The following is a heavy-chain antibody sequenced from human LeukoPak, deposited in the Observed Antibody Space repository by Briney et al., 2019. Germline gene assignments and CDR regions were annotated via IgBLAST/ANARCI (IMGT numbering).Heavy chain of an antibody. CDR1: GFTFGAYT. CDR3: AKVGSGWYVS. D-gene: IGHD6-19*01. J-gene: IGHJ4*02. CDR2: ISGSGGST. V-gene: IGHV3-23*01. Sequence: GGSLRLSCAAPGFTFGAYTINWVRQAPGKGLEWVSAISGSGGSTYYADSVKGRFTISRDNSKNTLYLQMNSLRAEDTAVYYCAKVGSGWYVSWGQGTLVTVSS.